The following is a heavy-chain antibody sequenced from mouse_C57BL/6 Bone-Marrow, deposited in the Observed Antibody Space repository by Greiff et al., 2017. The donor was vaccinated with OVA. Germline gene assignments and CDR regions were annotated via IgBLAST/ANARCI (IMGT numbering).Heavy chain of an antibody. Sequence: EVKVVESGGGLVKPGGSLKLSCAASGFTFSSYAMSWVRPTPEKRLEWVATISDGGSYTYYPDNVKGRFTISRDNAKNNLYLQMSHLKSEDTAMYYCARDLDGYYWYFDVWGTGTTVTVSS. CDR1: GFTFSSYA. V-gene: IGHV5-4*01. J-gene: IGHJ1*03. D-gene: IGHD2-3*01. CDR2: ISDGGSYT. CDR3: ARDLDGYYWYFDV.